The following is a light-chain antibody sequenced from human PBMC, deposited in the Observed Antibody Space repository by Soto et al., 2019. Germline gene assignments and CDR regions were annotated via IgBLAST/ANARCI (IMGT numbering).Light chain of an antibody. CDR3: SSYTTSNTYV. J-gene: IGLJ1*01. Sequence: QSALTQPASVSGYPSQSITISCTGRISDFGCYNYVSWYQQHPGQATKFMLYEVSRRPSGVSNRFSGSKSGNTASLTVSGLQAEDEADYYCSSYTTSNTYVFGTGTKVTVL. V-gene: IGLV2-14*01. CDR2: EVS. CDR1: ISDFGCYNY.